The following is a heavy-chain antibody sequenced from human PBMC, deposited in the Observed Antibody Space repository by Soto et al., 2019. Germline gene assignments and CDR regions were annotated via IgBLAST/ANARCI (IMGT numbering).Heavy chain of an antibody. Sequence: QVQLVQSGAEVKKPGASVKVSCKASGYTFTSYGISWVRQAPGQGLEWMGWISAYNGNTNYAQKLQGRVTITKDTAKSTSNMELRSLRSDETAVYCCARVGIGPGAASAVGGMDVWGQGTTVTVSS. V-gene: IGHV1-18*01. J-gene: IGHJ6*02. CDR3: ARVGIGPGAASAVGGMDV. CDR2: ISAYNGNT. D-gene: IGHD2-15*01. CDR1: GYTFTSYG.